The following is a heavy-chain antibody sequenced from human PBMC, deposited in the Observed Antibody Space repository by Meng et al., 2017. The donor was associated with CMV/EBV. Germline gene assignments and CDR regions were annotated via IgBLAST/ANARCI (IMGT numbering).Heavy chain of an antibody. V-gene: IGHV3-23*01. D-gene: IGHD3-3*01. CDR2: ISGSGGST. CDR3: AKDLDNDFWSGYSEGYFQH. Sequence: GGSLRLSCAASGFTFSSYAMSWVRQAPGKGLEWVSAISGSGGSTYYADSVKGRFTISRDNSKNTLYLKMNSLIAEDTAVYYCAKDLDNDFWSGYSEGYFQHWGQGTLVTVSS. J-gene: IGHJ1*01. CDR1: GFTFSSYA.